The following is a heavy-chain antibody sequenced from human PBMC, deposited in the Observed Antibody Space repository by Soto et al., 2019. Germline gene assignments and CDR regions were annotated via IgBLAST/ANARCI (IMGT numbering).Heavy chain of an antibody. CDR1: GFIFGNYM. V-gene: IGHV3-23*01. CDR2: IRDGGEST. D-gene: IGHD2-15*01. J-gene: IGHJ3*02. Sequence: EVQLLESGGGLVQPGESLRLSCAVSGFIFGNYMMTWVRQAPGKGLEWVSTIRDGGESTYYADSVKGRFTISRDNSKSTLYLQMDSRGVEDTAVYYCAPHVHCSGGSCHYDAFDIRGQGTMVTVSS. CDR3: APHVHCSGGSCHYDAFDI.